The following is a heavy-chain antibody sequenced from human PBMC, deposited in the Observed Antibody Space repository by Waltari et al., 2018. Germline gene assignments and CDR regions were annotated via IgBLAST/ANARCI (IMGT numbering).Heavy chain of an antibody. V-gene: IGHV4-4*02. CDR1: GDSMSRSDW. J-gene: IGHJ4*02. CDR2: IQLSGRT. CDR3: ARDRGRGIYLDS. D-gene: IGHD2-15*01. Sequence: MLLQESGPGLGMPSGTLSLTCTVSGDSMSRSDWWSWVRQTPEKGLEWIGQIQLSGRTHYNPSFESRVTISIDTSKNQFSLKVTSTTAADTAVYYCARDRGRGIYLDSWGRGTLVTVSP.